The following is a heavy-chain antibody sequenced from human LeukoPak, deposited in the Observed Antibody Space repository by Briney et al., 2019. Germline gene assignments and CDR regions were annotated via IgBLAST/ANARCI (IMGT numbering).Heavy chain of an antibody. CDR1: GFTFSSYG. J-gene: IGHJ4*02. Sequence: GGSLRLSCAASGFTFSSYGMHWVRQAPGKGLEWVAVIWYDGSNKYYADSVKGRFTISRDNSKNTLYLQMNSLRAEDTAVYYCAREEYDSSGYWFDYWGQGTLVNVSS. CDR2: IWYDGSNK. V-gene: IGHV3-33*01. D-gene: IGHD3-22*01. CDR3: AREEYDSSGYWFDY.